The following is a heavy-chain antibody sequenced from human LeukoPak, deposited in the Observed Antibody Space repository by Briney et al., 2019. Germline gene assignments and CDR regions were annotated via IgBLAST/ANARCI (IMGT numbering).Heavy chain of an antibody. CDR1: GFTFSSYG. CDR3: ARAYVSDTAMVDY. D-gene: IGHD5-18*01. V-gene: IGHV3-33*01. CDR2: IWYDGSNK. Sequence: PGRSLRLSCAAPGFTFSSYGMHWVRQAPGKGLEWVAVIWYDGSNKYYADSVKGRFTISRDNSKNTLYLQMNSLRAEDTAVYYCARAYVSDTAMVDYWGQGTLVTVSS. J-gene: IGHJ4*02.